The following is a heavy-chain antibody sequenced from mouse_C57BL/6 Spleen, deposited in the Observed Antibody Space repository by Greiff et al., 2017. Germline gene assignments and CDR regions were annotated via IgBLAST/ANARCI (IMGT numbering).Heavy chain of an antibody. CDR3: VREGYAMDY. CDR1: GFSFTTYA. V-gene: IGHV10-1*01. J-gene: IGHJ4*01. CDR2: IRSKSNNYAT. Sequence: EVKLMESGGGLVQPKGSLTLSCAASGFSFTTYAMNWVRQAPGKGLEWVGRIRSKSNNYATYHADSVKNRFTISRDDSESMLYLQMNNLKTEDTAMYYCVREGYAMDYWGQGTSVTVSS.